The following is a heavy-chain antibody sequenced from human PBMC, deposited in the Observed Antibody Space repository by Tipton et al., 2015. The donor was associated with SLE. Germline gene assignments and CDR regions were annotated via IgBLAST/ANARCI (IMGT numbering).Heavy chain of an antibody. D-gene: IGHD3-22*01. CDR2: IYTSGST. J-gene: IGHJ4*02. CDR3: ARGAPSGYHFDC. Sequence: TLSLTCTVSGGSISSYYWNWIRQPPGKGLEWIGYIYTSGSTNHNPSLKSRVTISVDTSKNQFSLKLSSVTAADTAVYYCARGAPSGYHFDCWGQGTLVTVSS. CDR1: GGSISSYY. V-gene: IGHV4-4*08.